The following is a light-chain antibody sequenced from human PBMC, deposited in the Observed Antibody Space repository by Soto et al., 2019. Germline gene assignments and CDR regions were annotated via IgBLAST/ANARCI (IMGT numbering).Light chain of an antibody. CDR2: LNSDGSH. J-gene: IGLJ2*01. Sequence: QTVVTQSPSASASLGASVTLTCTLSSGHSSYAIAWHQQQPAKGPRYLMKLNSDGSHSKGAGIPDRFSGSSSGAERYLTLSSLQSADEADYDCQTWGTGIVVFGGGTKLTVL. V-gene: IGLV4-69*01. CDR1: SGHSSYA. CDR3: QTWGTGIVV.